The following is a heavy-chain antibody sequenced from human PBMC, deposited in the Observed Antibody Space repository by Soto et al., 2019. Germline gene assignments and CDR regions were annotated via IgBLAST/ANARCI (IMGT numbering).Heavy chain of an antibody. CDR3: ATSYNWNDRGAMDV. CDR1: GFTFSDYY. Sequence: QVQLVESGGGLVKPGGSLRLSCAASGFTFSDYYMSWIRQAPGKGLEWVSYISSSTVYTNYADSVKGRFTISRDNPKNSRYLQMNSLRAEDTAVYYCATSYNWNDRGAMDVWGQGTTVTVSS. J-gene: IGHJ6*02. CDR2: ISSSTVYT. V-gene: IGHV3-11*05. D-gene: IGHD1-20*01.